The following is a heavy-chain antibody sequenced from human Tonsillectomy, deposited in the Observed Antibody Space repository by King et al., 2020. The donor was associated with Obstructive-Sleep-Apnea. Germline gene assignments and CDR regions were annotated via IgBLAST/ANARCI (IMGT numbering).Heavy chain of an antibody. D-gene: IGHD1-26*01. V-gene: IGHV4-39*01. CDR2: VDYTGNT. J-gene: IGHJ4*02. CDR3: ARRYSGSYPFAY. CDR1: GSSTTSSSYY. Sequence: QVQLQESGPGLVKPSETLSLTCTVAGSSTTSSSYYWGWIRQPPGKGLEWIGSVDYTGNTYYNPSLKTRVTISIDTSKSQFSLELNSVTAADTATYYCARRYSGSYPFAYWGQGTLVTVSS.